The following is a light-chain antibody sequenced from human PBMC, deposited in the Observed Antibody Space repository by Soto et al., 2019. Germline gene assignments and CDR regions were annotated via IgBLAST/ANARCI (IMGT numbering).Light chain of an antibody. Sequence: EIVLTQSPGTLSLSPGERATLSCRASQSVSSSYLAWYQQKPGQAPRLLIYGASIRATGIPDRFSGSGSGTDFTLTISRLEPDDFAVYYCQQYGSSPPWTFGRGTKVEIK. CDR3: QQYGSSPPWT. V-gene: IGKV3-20*01. J-gene: IGKJ1*01. CDR2: GAS. CDR1: QSVSSSY.